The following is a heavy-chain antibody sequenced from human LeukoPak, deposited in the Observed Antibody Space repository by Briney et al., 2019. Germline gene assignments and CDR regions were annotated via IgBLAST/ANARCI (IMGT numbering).Heavy chain of an antibody. CDR3: ARDIPAPGDAKFDC. CDR2: ISSSSSTI. D-gene: IGHD2-21*01. J-gene: IGHJ4*02. CDR1: GFTLSSYS. Sequence: GGSLRLSCAASGFTLSSYSMNWVRQAPGKGLEWVSYISSSSSTIYYADSVKGRFTISRDNAKNSLYLQMNSLRAEDTAVYYCARDIPAPGDAKFDCWGREPWSPSPQ. V-gene: IGHV3-48*04.